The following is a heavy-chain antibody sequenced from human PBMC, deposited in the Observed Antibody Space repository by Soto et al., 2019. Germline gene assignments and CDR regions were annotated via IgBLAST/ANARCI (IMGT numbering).Heavy chain of an antibody. CDR2: IYYSGST. CDR3: ARGRGSTVRHLSGGMDV. D-gene: IGHD4-17*01. CDR1: GGSISSGGYY. J-gene: IGHJ6*02. V-gene: IGHV4-31*03. Sequence: QVQLQESGPGLLKPSQTLSLTCTVSGGSISSGGYYWSWIRQHPGKGLEWIGYIYYSGSTYYNPSLKSRVTISVDTSKNQCSLKLSSVTAADTAVYYCARGRGSTVRHLSGGMDVWGQGTTVTVSS.